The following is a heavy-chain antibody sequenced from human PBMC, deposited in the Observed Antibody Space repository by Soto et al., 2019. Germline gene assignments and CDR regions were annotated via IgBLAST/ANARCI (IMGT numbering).Heavy chain of an antibody. Sequence: PGGSLRLSCAASGFTFSSYSMNWVRQAPGKGLEWVSYISSSSSTIYYADSVKGRFTISRDNAKNSLYLQMNSLRAEDTAVYYCARAYSYDSRGYFTWFDPWGKETLVTVPS. V-gene: IGHV3-48*01. CDR1: GFTFSSYS. CDR3: ARAYSYDSRGYFTWFDP. CDR2: ISSSSSTI. J-gene: IGHJ5*02. D-gene: IGHD3-22*01.